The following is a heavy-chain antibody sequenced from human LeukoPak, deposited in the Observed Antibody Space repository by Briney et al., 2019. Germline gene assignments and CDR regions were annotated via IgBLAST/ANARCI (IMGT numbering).Heavy chain of an antibody. D-gene: IGHD6-19*01. V-gene: IGHV3-48*04. CDR1: GFTLSSYS. Sequence: PGGSLRLSCAASGFTLSSYSMNWVRQAPGKGLEWVSYISTSGRTIYYADSVKGRFSISRDSVKNSLYLQMNSLRAEDTAVYYCARGGWVDYWGQGTLVAVSS. CDR2: ISTSGRTI. J-gene: IGHJ4*02. CDR3: ARGGWVDY.